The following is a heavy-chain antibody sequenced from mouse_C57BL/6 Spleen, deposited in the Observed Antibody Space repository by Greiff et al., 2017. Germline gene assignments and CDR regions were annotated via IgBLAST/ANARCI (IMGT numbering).Heavy chain of an antibody. CDR3: ANGSSSWFAY. D-gene: IGHD1-1*01. Sequence: VQLQQSGPDLAKPGASVTISCKASGYSFTGYYMHWVKQSHGNILDWIGYIYPYNGVSSYNQHFNGKATLTVDKSSHTSYMELRSLTAEEAAVYYCANGSSSWFAYWGQGTLVTVSA. V-gene: IGHV1-31*01. J-gene: IGHJ3*01. CDR2: IYPYNGVS. CDR1: GYSFTGYY.